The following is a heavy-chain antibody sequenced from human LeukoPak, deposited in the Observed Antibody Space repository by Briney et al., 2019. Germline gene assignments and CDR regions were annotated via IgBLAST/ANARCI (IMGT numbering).Heavy chain of an antibody. CDR3: ARGPTMYY. Sequence: ASVKVSCKASVYTFNNYCISWVRQVPGQGLEWVGWISPHSHTTHYAEKVQGRVTMTTDTSTTTVYMELRSLRPDDTAVYFCARGPTMYYWGQGTPVAVSS. J-gene: IGHJ4*02. D-gene: IGHD3-10*02. V-gene: IGHV1-18*01. CDR2: ISPHSHTT. CDR1: VYTFNNYC.